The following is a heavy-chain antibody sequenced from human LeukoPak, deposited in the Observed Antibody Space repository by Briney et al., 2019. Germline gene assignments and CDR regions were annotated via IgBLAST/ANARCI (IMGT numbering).Heavy chain of an antibody. CDR1: VFTFCIYS. V-gene: IGHV3-21*01. J-gene: IGHJ4*02. CDR2: IISSSSYI. D-gene: IGHD2-2*02. Sequence: GGSQRLSCAASVFTFCIYSMNWVRHSPGKGLEWVSYIISSSSYIYYADSVKALYTISRDSAKNSLYLQMNSLRAEDTAVYYCARPGYCSSTSCYMASGSFDYWGQGTLVTVSS. CDR3: ARPGYCSSTSCYMASGSFDY.